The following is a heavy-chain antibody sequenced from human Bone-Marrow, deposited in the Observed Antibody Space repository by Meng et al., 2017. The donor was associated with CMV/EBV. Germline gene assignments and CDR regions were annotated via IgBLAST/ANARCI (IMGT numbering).Heavy chain of an antibody. CDR1: GFTFSTYA. V-gene: IGHV3-23*01. Sequence: GESLKISCAASGFTFSTYALHWVRQAPGKGLEWVSAISGSGGNTYYAGSVKGRFTISRDNSKNTLYLQINSLRAEDTAVYYCAKPGDHYYYYYSMDVWGQGTTVTCSS. D-gene: IGHD7-27*01. CDR2: ISGSGGNT. J-gene: IGHJ6*01. CDR3: AKPGDHYYYYYSMDV.